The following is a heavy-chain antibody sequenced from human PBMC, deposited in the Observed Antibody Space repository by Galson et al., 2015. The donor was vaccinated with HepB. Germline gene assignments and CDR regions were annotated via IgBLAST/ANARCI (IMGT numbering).Heavy chain of an antibody. J-gene: IGHJ6*04. CDR3: ARAALYWFEFLVV. CDR1: GYTFTSYD. V-gene: IGHV1-8*01. D-gene: IGHD2-8*02. CDR2: MNPNSGNT. Sequence: SVKVSCKASGYTFTSYDINWVRQATGQGLEWMGWMNPNSGNTGYAQKFQGRVTMTRNTSISTAYMELSSLRSEDTAAYYCARAALYWFEFLVVWGKGTTVTVSS.